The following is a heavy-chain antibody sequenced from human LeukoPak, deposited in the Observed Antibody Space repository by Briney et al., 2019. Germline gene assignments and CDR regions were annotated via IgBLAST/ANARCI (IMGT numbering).Heavy chain of an antibody. CDR1: GGTFSSYA. V-gene: IGHV1-69*13. CDR3: ARTGVYSSGSDFDY. D-gene: IGHD6-19*01. Sequence: ASVKVSCKASGGTFSSYAISWVRQAPGQGLEWMGGIIPIFGTANYAQKFQGRVTITADESTSTAYMELSSLRSEDTAVYYCARTGVYSSGSDFDYWGQGTLVTVSS. CDR2: IIPIFGTA. J-gene: IGHJ4*02.